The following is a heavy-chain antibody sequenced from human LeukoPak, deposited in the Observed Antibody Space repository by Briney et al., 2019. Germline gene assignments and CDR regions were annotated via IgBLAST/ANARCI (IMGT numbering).Heavy chain of an antibody. Sequence: SETLSLTCTVSGGSISSSSYYWGWIRQPPGKGLEWIGSIYHSGSTYYNPSLKSRVTISVDTSKNRFSLKLSSVTAADTAVYYCATHSSGYDSGNDAFDIWGQGTMVTVSS. CDR3: ATHSSGYDSGNDAFDI. J-gene: IGHJ3*02. CDR1: GGSISSSSYY. CDR2: IYHSGST. V-gene: IGHV4-39*07. D-gene: IGHD3-22*01.